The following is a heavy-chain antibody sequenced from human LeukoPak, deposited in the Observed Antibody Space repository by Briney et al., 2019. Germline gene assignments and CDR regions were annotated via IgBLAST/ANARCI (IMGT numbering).Heavy chain of an antibody. J-gene: IGHJ6*02. CDR1: GDSVRSYY. CDR2: INDGGST. Sequence: SEILSLTCTVSGDSVRSYYWSWIRQPPGQGLEWLGHINDGGSTNYNPSLQGRVTISIDTSKNQFSLKVNSVTAADTAVYYCVRDSRYGSGWLEDGLDFWGQGTTVTVSS. V-gene: IGHV4-59*02. D-gene: IGHD6-25*01. CDR3: VRDSRYGSGWLEDGLDF.